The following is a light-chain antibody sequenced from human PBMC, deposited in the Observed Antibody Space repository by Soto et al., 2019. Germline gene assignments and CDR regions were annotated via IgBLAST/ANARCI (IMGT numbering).Light chain of an antibody. J-gene: IGKJ3*01. CDR2: GAS. V-gene: IGKV3-20*01. Sequence: EIVLTQSPGTLSLSPGERATLSCRASQSVISSTYLAWYQQIPGQAPRLLIYGASSRATGIPYRFSGSGSGTDFTLTISRLEPEDFAVYYCQLYGRSSFTFGPGTKVDI. CDR3: QLYGRSSFT. CDR1: QSVISSTY.